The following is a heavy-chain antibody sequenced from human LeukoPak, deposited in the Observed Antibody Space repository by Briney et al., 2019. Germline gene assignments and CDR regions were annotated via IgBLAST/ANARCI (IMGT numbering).Heavy chain of an antibody. CDR2: INSDGTTT. CDR3: ARVKVGSWNWFDP. J-gene: IGHJ5*02. Sequence: PGGSLRLSCAASGFTFSGHWITWVRQAPGQGLVWVSRINSDGTTTTYADSVKGRFTISRDNTKNTVYLQMNSLRAEDSAVYYCARVKVGSWNWFDPWGQGTLVTVSS. D-gene: IGHD1-26*01. V-gene: IGHV3-74*03. CDR1: GFTFSGHW.